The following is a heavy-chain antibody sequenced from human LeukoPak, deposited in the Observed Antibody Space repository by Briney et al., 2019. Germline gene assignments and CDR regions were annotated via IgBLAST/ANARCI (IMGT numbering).Heavy chain of an antibody. Sequence: PSETLSLTCAVSGGSISSGGYSWSWLRQPPGKGLEWIGYIYHSGSTYYNPSLKSRVTISVDKSKNQFSLKLTSVTAADTAVYYCAGSPIGYGMDVWGQGTTVTVSS. CDR3: AGSPIGYGMDV. CDR2: IYHSGST. V-gene: IGHV4-30-2*01. J-gene: IGHJ6*02. CDR1: GGSISSGGYS.